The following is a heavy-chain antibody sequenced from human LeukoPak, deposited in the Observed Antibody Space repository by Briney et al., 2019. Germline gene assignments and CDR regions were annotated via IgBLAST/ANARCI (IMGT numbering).Heavy chain of an antibody. CDR3: ARDRVERWLDDAFGS. CDR2: ISYDGSNK. D-gene: IGHD6-19*01. Sequence: PGGSLRLSCAASGFTFSSYAMSWVRQAPGKGLEWVAVISYDGSNKYYADSVKGRFTISRDNSKNTLYLQMNSLRAEDTAVYYCARDRVERWLDDAFGSWGQGTMVTVSS. V-gene: IGHV3-30-3*01. J-gene: IGHJ3*02. CDR1: GFTFSSYA.